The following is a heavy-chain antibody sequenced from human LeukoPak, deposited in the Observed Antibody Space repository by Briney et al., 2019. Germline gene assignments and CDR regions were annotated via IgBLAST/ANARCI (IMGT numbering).Heavy chain of an antibody. CDR3: ARSKALRLDDIYY. CDR2: IIPIFGTA. Sequence: SVKVSCRASGGTFSSYAISWVRQAPGQGLEWMGGIIPIFGTANYAQKFQGRVTITADESTSTAYMELSSLRSEDTAVYYCARSKALRLDDIYYWGQGTLVTVSS. D-gene: IGHD3-9*01. V-gene: IGHV1-69*13. CDR1: GGTFSSYA. J-gene: IGHJ4*02.